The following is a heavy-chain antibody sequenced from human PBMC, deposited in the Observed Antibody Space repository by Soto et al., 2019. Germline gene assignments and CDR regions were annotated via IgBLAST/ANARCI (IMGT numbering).Heavy chain of an antibody. CDR3: ARALSRKQQPNPGGMDV. CDR2: TYYRSKWYN. Sequence: PSQTLSLTCAISGDSVSSNSAAWNWIRQSPSRGLEWLGRTYYRSKWYNDYAVSVKSRITINPDASKNQFSLQLNSVTPEDTAVYHCARALSRKQQPNPGGMDVWGQGTTVTVSS. J-gene: IGHJ6*02. V-gene: IGHV6-1*01. CDR1: GDSVSSNSAA. D-gene: IGHD6-13*01.